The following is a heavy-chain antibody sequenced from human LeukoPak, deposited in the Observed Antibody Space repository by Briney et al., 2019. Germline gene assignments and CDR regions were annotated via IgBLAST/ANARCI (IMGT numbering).Heavy chain of an antibody. CDR1: GFTFSTYG. Sequence: GGSLRLSCAASGFTFSTYGMHWVRQAPGKGLEWVAVISFDGSNKYYADSVKGRFTISRDNSKNTLYLQMNSLRAEDTAVYYCAKDSGEQQLVYYFDYWGQGNLVTASS. CDR3: AKDSGEQQLVYYFDY. J-gene: IGHJ4*02. D-gene: IGHD6-13*01. V-gene: IGHV3-30*18. CDR2: ISFDGSNK.